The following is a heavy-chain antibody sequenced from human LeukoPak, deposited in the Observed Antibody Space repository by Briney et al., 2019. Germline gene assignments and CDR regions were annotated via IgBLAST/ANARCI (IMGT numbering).Heavy chain of an antibody. Sequence: SETLSLTCTVSGYSISSGYYWGWIRQPPGKGLEWIGSIYHSGSTYYNPSLKSRVTISVDTSKNQFSLKLSSVTAADTAVYYCASAPRGDTATVGFYYYYMDVWGKGTTVTVSS. CDR2: IYHSGST. V-gene: IGHV4-38-2*02. D-gene: IGHD5-18*01. CDR3: ASAPRGDTATVGFYYYYMDV. J-gene: IGHJ6*03. CDR1: GYSISSGYY.